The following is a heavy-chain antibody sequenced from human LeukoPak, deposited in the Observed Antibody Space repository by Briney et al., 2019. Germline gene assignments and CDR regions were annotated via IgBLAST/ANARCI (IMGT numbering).Heavy chain of an antibody. CDR2: ISAYNGNT. CDR3: ARSAHDYGDYVSRGAFDI. CDR1: GYTFTSYG. D-gene: IGHD4-17*01. Sequence: ASVKVSCKASGYTFTSYGISWVRQAPGQGLEWMGWISAYNGNTNYAQKLQGSVTMTTDTSTSTAYMELRSLRSDDTAVYYCARSAHDYGDYVSRGAFDIWGQGTMVTVSS. V-gene: IGHV1-18*01. J-gene: IGHJ3*02.